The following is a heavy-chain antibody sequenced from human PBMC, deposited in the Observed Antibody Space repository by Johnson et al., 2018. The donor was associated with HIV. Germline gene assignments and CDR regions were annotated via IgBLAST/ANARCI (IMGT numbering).Heavy chain of an antibody. V-gene: IGHV3-23*04. D-gene: IGHD2-21*01. J-gene: IGHJ3*02. Sequence: VQLVESGGGLVQPGGSLRLSCAASGFTFSSYAMSWVRQAPGKGLEWVSAISGSGGSTYSADSVKGRFTISRDNSKNTLYLQMNRLRAEDTAAYYCAKGRWGLAYCGGECYLYDAFDIWGQGTMVTVSS. CDR2: ISGSGGST. CDR3: AKGRWGLAYCGGECYLYDAFDI. CDR1: GFTFSSYA.